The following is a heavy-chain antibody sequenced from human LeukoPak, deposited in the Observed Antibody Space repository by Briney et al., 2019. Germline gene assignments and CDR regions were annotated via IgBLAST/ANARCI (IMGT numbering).Heavy chain of an antibody. CDR2: IRYDGSNK. CDR3: AKDLLAYCGGDCYSDY. D-gene: IGHD2-21*02. V-gene: IGHV3-30*02. J-gene: IGHJ4*02. Sequence: PGGSLRLSCAASGFTFSSYGMHWVRQAPGKGLEWVAFIRYDGSNKYYADSVKGRFTISRDNSKNTLYLQMNSLRAEDTAVYYCAKDLLAYCGGDCYSDYWGQGTLVTVSS. CDR1: GFTFSSYG.